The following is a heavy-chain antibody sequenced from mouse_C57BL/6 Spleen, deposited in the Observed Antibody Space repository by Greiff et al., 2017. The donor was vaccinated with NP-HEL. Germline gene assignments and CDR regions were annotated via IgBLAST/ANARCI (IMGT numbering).Heavy chain of an antibody. CDR2: IYPGDGDT. V-gene: IGHV1-80*01. CDR3: ARETYSSLDY. Sequence: VKLMESGAELVKPGASVKISCKASGYAFSSYWMNWVKQRPGKGLEWIGQIYPGDGDTNYNGKFKGKATLTADKSSSTAYMQLSSLTSEDSAVYFCARETYSSLDYWGQGTTLTVSS. CDR1: GYAFSSYW. J-gene: IGHJ2*01. D-gene: IGHD2-12*01.